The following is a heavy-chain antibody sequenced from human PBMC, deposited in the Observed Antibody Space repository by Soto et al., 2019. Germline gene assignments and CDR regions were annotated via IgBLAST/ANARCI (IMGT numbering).Heavy chain of an antibody. J-gene: IGHJ4*02. CDR2: ISSSSGTI. CDR1: GFTFSNYE. Sequence: EVQLVESGGDLVQPGESLRVSCAASGFTFSNYEMNWVRQAPGKGLEWVSYISSSSGTIYYADSVKGRFTTSRDNAKNSLYLQMNSLIAEDTAVYYCARGPTCIEGYCSSGSWHDYWGQGTLVTVSS. V-gene: IGHV3-48*01. CDR3: ARGPTCIEGYCSSGSWHDY. D-gene: IGHD2-15*01.